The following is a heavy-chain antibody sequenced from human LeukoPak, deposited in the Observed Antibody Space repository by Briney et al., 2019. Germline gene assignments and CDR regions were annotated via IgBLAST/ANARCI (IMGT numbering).Heavy chain of an antibody. V-gene: IGHV3-7*01. CDR3: ARAAIWFGEYMGGYFDY. Sequence: GGSLRLSCAASGFTFSSYWMSWVRQAPGKGLEWVANIKQDGSEKYYVDSVKGRFTISRDNAKNSLYLQMNSLRAEDTAVYYCARAAIWFGEYMGGYFDYWGQGTLVTVSS. CDR2: IKQDGSEK. CDR1: GFTFSSYW. J-gene: IGHJ4*02. D-gene: IGHD3-10*01.